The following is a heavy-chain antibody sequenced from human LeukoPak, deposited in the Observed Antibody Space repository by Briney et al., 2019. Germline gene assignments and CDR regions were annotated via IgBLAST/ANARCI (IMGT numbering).Heavy chain of an antibody. CDR3: ARIPTSGYGYLETPVDY. D-gene: IGHD5-18*01. V-gene: IGHV4-34*01. J-gene: IGHJ4*02. Sequence: PSETLSLTCAVYGGSFSGYYWSWIRQPPGKGLEWIGEINHSGSTNYNPSLKSRVTISVDTSKNQFSLKLSSVTAADTAVYYCARIPTSGYGYLETPVDYWGQGTLVTVSS. CDR2: INHSGST. CDR1: GGSFSGYY.